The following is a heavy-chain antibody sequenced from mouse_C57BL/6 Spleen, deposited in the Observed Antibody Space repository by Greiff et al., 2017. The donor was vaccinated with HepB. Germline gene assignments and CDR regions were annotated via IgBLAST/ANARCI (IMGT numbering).Heavy chain of an antibody. CDR3: AKEGFHYYGSSFYYFDY. CDR1: GFSLTSYG. CDR2: IWGDGST. J-gene: IGHJ2*01. D-gene: IGHD1-1*01. V-gene: IGHV2-3*01. Sequence: VQLQQSGPGLVAPSQSLSITCTVSGFSLTSYGVSWVRQPPGKGLEWLGVIWGDGSTNYHSALISRLSISKDNSKSQVFLKLNSLQTDDTATYYCAKEGFHYYGSSFYYFDYWGQGTTLTVSS.